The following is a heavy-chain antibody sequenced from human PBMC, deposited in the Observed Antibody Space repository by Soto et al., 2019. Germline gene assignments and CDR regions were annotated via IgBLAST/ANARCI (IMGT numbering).Heavy chain of an antibody. CDR3: ARDLYCSGGSCYLGDYYYGMDV. V-gene: IGHV3-21*01. CDR2: ISSSSSYI. D-gene: IGHD2-15*01. Sequence: GGSLRLSCTASGFTFSSYSMNWVRQAPGKGLEWVSSISSSSSYIYYADSVKGRFTISRDNAKNSLYLQMNSLRAEDTAVYYCARDLYCSGGSCYLGDYYYGMDVWGRGTTVTVSS. J-gene: IGHJ6*02. CDR1: GFTFSSYS.